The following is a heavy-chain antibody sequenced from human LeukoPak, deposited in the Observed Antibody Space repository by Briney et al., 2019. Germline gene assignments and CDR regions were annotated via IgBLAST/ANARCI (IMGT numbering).Heavy chain of an antibody. D-gene: IGHD3-10*01. Sequence: GGSLRLSCAASGFTFDDYAMHWVRQAPGKGLEWVSLISWDGGSTYYADSVKGRFTISRDNSKNSLYLQTNSLRAEDTALYYCAKSYGSGSYPDYWGQGTLVTVSS. J-gene: IGHJ4*02. CDR1: GFTFDDYA. V-gene: IGHV3-43D*03. CDR2: ISWDGGST. CDR3: AKSYGSGSYPDY.